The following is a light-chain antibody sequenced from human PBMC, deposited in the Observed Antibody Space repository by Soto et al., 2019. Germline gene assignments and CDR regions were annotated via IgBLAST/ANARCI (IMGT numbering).Light chain of an antibody. CDR2: GNS. Sequence: QSVLTQPPSVSGAPGQRVTISCTGSSSNIGAGYDVHWYQQLPGTAPKLLIYGNSNRPSGVPDRFSGSKSGTSAFLAITGLQAEDEADYYCQSYDSSLSGYVVFGGGTKLIVL. CDR1: SSNIGAGYD. V-gene: IGLV1-40*01. J-gene: IGLJ3*02. CDR3: QSYDSSLSGYVV.